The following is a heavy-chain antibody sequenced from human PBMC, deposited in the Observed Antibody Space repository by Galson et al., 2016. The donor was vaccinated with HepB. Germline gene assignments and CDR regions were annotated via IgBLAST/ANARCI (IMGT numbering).Heavy chain of an antibody. CDR2: IWYDGSSK. V-gene: IGHV3-33*01. J-gene: IGHJ4*02. CDR3: AREAYSTSSGRLEY. D-gene: IGHD6-6*01. Sequence: SLRLSCAASGFTFSDYGIHWVRQAPGKGLEWVAFIWYDGSSKYYADPVKGRFTISRNNSKNTIYLQMSSLRAEDTALYYRAREAYSTSSGRLEYWGQGILVTVSS. CDR1: GFTFSDYG.